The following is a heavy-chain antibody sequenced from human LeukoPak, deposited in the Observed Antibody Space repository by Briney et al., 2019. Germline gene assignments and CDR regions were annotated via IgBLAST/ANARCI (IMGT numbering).Heavy chain of an antibody. Sequence: ASVKVSCKASGYTFTDYYMHWVRQAPGQGLEWMGWINPSNVATKYARKFQGRVTMTRGTSISTAYMELRSLGSDDTAVYYCAREEADYGFDYWGQGTLVTVSS. CDR3: AREEADYGFDY. J-gene: IGHJ4*02. D-gene: IGHD4-17*01. CDR1: GYTFTDYY. CDR2: INPSNVAT. V-gene: IGHV1-2*02.